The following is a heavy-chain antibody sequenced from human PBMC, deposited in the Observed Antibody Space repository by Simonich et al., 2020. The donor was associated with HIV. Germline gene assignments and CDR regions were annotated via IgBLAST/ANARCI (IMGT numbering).Heavy chain of an antibody. CDR3: ARDPGASWWANYYYYMDV. CDR1: GFTFLRYS. V-gene: IGHV3-21*01. CDR2: SSSRSSNI. Sequence: EVQLVESGGGLVKPGGSLRLSCAASGFTFLRYSLSWVLQAPGNELGMVSSSSSRSSNINYADSVKGRFTISRDNAKNSLYLKMNNRRAENTAVYYCARDPGASWWANYYYYMDVWGKGTTVTVSS. J-gene: IGHJ6*03. D-gene: IGHD2-15*01.